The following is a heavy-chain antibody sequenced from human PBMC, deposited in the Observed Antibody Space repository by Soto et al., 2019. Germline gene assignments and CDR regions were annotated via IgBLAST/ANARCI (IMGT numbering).Heavy chain of an antibody. Sequence: QVQLQESGPGLVKPSETLSLTCSVSGGSVSSGNYHWTWIRQAPGKVLEWIGYIFFTGITNSNPPLVSRVTISVDTSKNQFSLNLWSVTAADTAVYYCARDGHGMDVWGQVATVTVSS. J-gene: IGHJ6*02. CDR2: IFFTGIT. CDR3: ARDGHGMDV. CDR1: GGSVSSGNYH. V-gene: IGHV4-61*01.